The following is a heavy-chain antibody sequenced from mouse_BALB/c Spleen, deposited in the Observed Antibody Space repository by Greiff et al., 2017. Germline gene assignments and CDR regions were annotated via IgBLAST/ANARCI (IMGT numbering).Heavy chain of an antibody. V-gene: IGHV14-3*02. D-gene: IGHD2-3*01. CDR1: GFNIKDTY. CDR3: ARDNGYYYPFAY. J-gene: IGHJ3*01. Sequence: VQLQQSGAELVKPGASVKLSCTASGFNIKDTYMHWVKQRPEQGLEWIGRIDPANGNTKYDPKFQGKATITADTSSNTAYLQLSSLTSEDTAVYYCARDNGYYYPFAYWGQGTLVTVSA. CDR2: IDPANGNT.